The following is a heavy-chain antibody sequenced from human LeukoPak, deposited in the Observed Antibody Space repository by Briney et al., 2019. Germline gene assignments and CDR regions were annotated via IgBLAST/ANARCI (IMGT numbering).Heavy chain of an antibody. CDR1: GFTFSDSY. CDR2: ISSSGSGT. CDR3: AKSVVVITFRFDD. D-gene: IGHD2-15*01. J-gene: IGHJ4*02. V-gene: IGHV3-11*01. Sequence: PGGSLRLSCAASGFTFSDSYMGWIRQAPGEGLEWISYISSSGSGTYYADSVKGRFIISRDNAKNSLYLQMNSLRADDTAIYYCAKSVVVITFRFDDWGQGALVTVSS.